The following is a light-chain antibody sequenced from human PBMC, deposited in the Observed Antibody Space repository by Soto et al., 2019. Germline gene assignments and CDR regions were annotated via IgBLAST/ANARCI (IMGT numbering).Light chain of an antibody. Sequence: DIQMTQSPPSLSASVGDRVTITCRASQDIRNFVAWYQQKPGKAPKLLIYAASTLQSVVPSRFSGSGSGTDFTLTINSLQPEDVATYSCQKYSSVPVFGPGTKVEIK. CDR2: AAS. J-gene: IGKJ3*01. V-gene: IGKV1-27*01. CDR1: QDIRNF. CDR3: QKYSSVPV.